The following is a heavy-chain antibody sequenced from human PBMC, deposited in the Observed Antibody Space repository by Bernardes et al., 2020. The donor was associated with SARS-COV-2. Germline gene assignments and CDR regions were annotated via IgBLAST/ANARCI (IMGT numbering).Heavy chain of an antibody. Sequence: SVKVSCKTSGGSFSNYALNWVRQAPGQGLEWMGSIVPAFRTPNYAQTFKGRVTIIADEPTSTVYMEVSNLRSDDTAVYYCARGASDYTEYGGGRDFDHWGQGTLVTVSS. CDR3: ARGASDYTEYGGGRDFDH. CDR2: IVPAFRTP. D-gene: IGHD4-4*01. V-gene: IGHV1-69*13. CDR1: GGSFSNYA. J-gene: IGHJ4*02.